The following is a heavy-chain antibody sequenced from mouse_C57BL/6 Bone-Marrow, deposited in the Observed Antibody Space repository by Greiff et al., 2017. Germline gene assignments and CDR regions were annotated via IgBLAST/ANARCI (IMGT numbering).Heavy chain of an antibody. V-gene: IGHV14-4*01. CDR2: IDPENGDT. Sequence: EVQLVESGAELVRPGASVKLSCTASGFNIKDDYMHWVKQRPEQGLEWIGWIDPENGDTEYASKFQGKATITADTSSNTAYLQLSSLTSEDTAVYYCTYYYGSSGWYFDVWGTGTTVTVSS. CDR1: GFNIKDDY. CDR3: TYYYGSSGWYFDV. D-gene: IGHD1-1*01. J-gene: IGHJ1*03.